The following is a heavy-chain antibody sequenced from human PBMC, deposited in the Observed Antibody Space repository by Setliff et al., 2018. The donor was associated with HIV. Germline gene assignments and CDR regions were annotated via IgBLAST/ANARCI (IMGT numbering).Heavy chain of an antibody. V-gene: IGHV4-39*07. Sequence: TLSLTCAVSGGSVSSPSYYWGWIRQPPGKGLERIGSVYNSGITFKNPSLKSRVSISVDRSGNQFSLRLTSVTAADTAVYYCATCRHRPSNWFDPWGQGTVVTVSS. CDR2: VYNSGIT. CDR1: GGSVSSPSYY. J-gene: IGHJ5*02. CDR3: ATCRHRPSNWFDP.